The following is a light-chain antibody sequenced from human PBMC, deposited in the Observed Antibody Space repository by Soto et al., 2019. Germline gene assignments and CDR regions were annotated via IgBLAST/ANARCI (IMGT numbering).Light chain of an antibody. Sequence: DIQMTQSPSSVSASVGDRVTVTCRASQDIRRLLAWYQQKPGKAPELPIYDASSLQSGVPSRFSGSGSGTDFTLTISSLQPEDFATYYCEQASSFPITFGQGTRLEIK. CDR3: EQASSFPIT. CDR2: DAS. CDR1: QDIRRL. V-gene: IGKV1-12*01. J-gene: IGKJ5*01.